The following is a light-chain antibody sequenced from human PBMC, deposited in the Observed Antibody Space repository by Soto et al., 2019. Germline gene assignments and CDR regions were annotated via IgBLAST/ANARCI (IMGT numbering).Light chain of an antibody. Sequence: EIVMTQSPATLSVSPGERATLSCGASQSVGKNLAWYQQKPGQSPSLLIYDVSTRATGVPARFSGSGSGTEFTLTISSLQSDDSAIYFCQYYNDWSLTFGRGTKVEIK. CDR3: QYYNDWSLT. V-gene: IGKV3-15*01. CDR1: QSVGKN. J-gene: IGKJ4*01. CDR2: DVS.